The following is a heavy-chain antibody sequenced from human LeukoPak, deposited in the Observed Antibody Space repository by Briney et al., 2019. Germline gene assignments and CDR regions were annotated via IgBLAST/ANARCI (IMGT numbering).Heavy chain of an antibody. V-gene: IGHV3-30-3*01. CDR1: GFTFSSYP. CDR3: ARAVTTGHWYFDL. Sequence: GRSLRLSCAASGFTFSSYPMHWARQAPGKGLEWVAVISYDVSNKYHADSVKGRFTISRDNPKNTLYLEMNSLREGDTAVYYCARAVTTGHWYFDLWGRGTLVTVSS. CDR2: ISYDVSNK. D-gene: IGHD4-17*01. J-gene: IGHJ2*01.